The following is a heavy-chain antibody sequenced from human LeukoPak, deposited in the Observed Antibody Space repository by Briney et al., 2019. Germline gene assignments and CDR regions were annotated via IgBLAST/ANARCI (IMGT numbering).Heavy chain of an antibody. V-gene: IGHV4-59*01. J-gene: IGHJ4*02. CDR1: GGSFSGYY. CDR2: IYYSGST. Sequence: SETLSLTCAVYGGSFSGYYWSWIRQPPGKGLEWIGYIYYSGSTNYNPSLKSRVTISVDTSKNQFSLKLSSVTAADTAVYYCARGRDSRGYQFMGFDSWGQGTLVTVSS. D-gene: IGHD3-22*01. CDR3: ARGRDSRGYQFMGFDS.